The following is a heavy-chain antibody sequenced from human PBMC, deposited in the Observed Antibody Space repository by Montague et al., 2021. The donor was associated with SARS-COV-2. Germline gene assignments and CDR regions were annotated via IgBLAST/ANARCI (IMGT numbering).Heavy chain of an antibody. J-gene: IGHJ4*02. V-gene: IGHV4-34*01. D-gene: IGHD5/OR15-5a*01. CDR1: GGSFSGYY. Sequence: SETLSLTCAVYGGSFSGYYWSWIRQPPEKGLEWIGEINHSGRTNNNPSLKSRVIISVDTSKNQFSLKLSSVTAADTAVYYCARRGGSVWGDSVSGELDYWGQGILVIVSS. CDR3: ARRGGSVWGDSVSGELDY. CDR2: INHSGRT.